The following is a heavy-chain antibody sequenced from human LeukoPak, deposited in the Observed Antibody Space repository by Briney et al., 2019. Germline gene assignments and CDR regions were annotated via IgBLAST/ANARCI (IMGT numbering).Heavy chain of an antibody. Sequence: GGSLRLSCAASGFTFSSYSMNWVRQAPGKGLEWVSYISSSSSTIYYADSVKGRFTISRDNSKNTLYLQMNSLRAEDTAVYYCAKDGNIIVVVAAFFDFWGQGTLVTVFS. J-gene: IGHJ4*02. CDR3: AKDGNIIVVVAAFFDF. D-gene: IGHD2-15*01. CDR1: GFTFSSYS. CDR2: ISSSSSTI. V-gene: IGHV3-48*01.